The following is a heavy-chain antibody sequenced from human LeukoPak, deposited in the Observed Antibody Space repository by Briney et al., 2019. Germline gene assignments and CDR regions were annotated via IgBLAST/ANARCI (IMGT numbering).Heavy chain of an antibody. CDR1: GGSISSSSYY. D-gene: IGHD2-2*01. J-gene: IGHJ5*02. V-gene: IGHV4-39*01. CDR2: IYYSGST. Sequence: SETLSLTCTVSGGSISSSSYYWGWIRQPPGKGLEWIGSIYYSGSTYYHPSLKSRVTISVDTSKNQFSLKLSSVAAADTAVYYCARGRYCSSTSCYSSLYHFDPWGQGTLVTVSS. CDR3: ARGRYCSSTSCYSSLYHFDP.